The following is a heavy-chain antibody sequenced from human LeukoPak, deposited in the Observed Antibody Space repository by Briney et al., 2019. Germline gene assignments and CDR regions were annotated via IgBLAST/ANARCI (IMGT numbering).Heavy chain of an antibody. V-gene: IGHV1-46*03. Sequence: ASVKVSCKASGYTFTSYYMHWVRQAPGQGLEWMGIINPSGGSTSYAQKFQGRVPMTRDTSTSTVYMELSSLRSEDTAVYYCARDYDSSGYYSYYFDYWGQGTLVTVSS. CDR2: INPSGGST. D-gene: IGHD3-22*01. CDR3: ARDYDSSGYYSYYFDY. J-gene: IGHJ4*02. CDR1: GYTFTSYY.